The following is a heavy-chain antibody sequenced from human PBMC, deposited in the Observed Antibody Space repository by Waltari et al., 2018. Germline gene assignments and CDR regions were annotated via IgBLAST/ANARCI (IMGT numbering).Heavy chain of an antibody. V-gene: IGHV3-33*03. CDR2: IWYDGTKT. CDR3: ARGSVPLVVAATSIDY. J-gene: IGHJ4*02. CDR1: GFTVSNYA. D-gene: IGHD2-15*01. Sequence: QVQLVESGGGVVQPGGSLRLSCAASGFTVSNYAIHGVRQAPGKGLDWLAVIWYDGTKTYYGDSVQDRFTISRDNSKNTLYLQMNSLRAEDTALYYCARGSVPLVVAATSIDYWGQGTLVTVSS.